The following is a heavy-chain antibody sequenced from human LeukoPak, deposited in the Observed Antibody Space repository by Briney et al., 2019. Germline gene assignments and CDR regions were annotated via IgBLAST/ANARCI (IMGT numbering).Heavy chain of an antibody. V-gene: IGHV1-2*02. D-gene: IGHD6-19*01. CDR1: GYTFTGYY. J-gene: IGHJ3*02. Sequence: ASVKVSCKASGYTFTGYYMHWVRQAPGQGLEWMGWINPNSGGTNYAQKFQGRVTMTRDTSISTAYMELSRLRSDDTAVYYCARDQPYSSGWYSPVSLGFDIWGQGTMVTVSS. CDR2: INPNSGGT. CDR3: ARDQPYSSGWYSPVSLGFDI.